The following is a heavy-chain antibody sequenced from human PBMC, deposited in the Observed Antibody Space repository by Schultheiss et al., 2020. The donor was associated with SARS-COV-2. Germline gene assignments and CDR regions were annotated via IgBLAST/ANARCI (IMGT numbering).Heavy chain of an antibody. CDR3: ARAHIYSGSCNDY. J-gene: IGHJ4*02. CDR1: GFTFGDYA. CDR2: IRSKAYGGTT. V-gene: IGHV3-49*04. D-gene: IGHD1-26*01. Sequence: GGSLRLSCTASGFTFGDYAMSWVRQAPGKGLEWVGFIRSKAYGGTTEYAASVKGRFTISRDDSKSIAYLQMNSLKTEDTAVYYCARAHIYSGSCNDYWGQGTLVTVSS.